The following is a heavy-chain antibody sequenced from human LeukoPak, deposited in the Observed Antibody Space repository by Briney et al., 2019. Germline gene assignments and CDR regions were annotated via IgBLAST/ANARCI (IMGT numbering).Heavy chain of an antibody. V-gene: IGHV3-74*01. J-gene: IGHJ4*02. Sequence: PGGSLRLSCAASGFTFSNYWMHSVRQAPGKGLVWVSRINDDGSSTSYADSVKGRFTISRDTANNTVYLQMNSLRVEDTAVYYCARDPGIAAAANCPDSWGQGTLVTVSS. CDR1: GFTFSNYW. D-gene: IGHD6-13*01. CDR3: ARDPGIAAAANCPDS. CDR2: INDDGSST.